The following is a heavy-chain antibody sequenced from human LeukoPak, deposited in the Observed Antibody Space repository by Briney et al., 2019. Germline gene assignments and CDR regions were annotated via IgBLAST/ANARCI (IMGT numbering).Heavy chain of an antibody. D-gene: IGHD2-2*01. CDR2: INPNSGDT. Sequence: ASVKVSCKASGYTFTNYTLNWVRQAPGQGLEWMGRINPNSGDTNYAQNFQGRVTMTRDTSISTAYMELSRLRSDDTAVYYCARDYCSSTSCLFDYWGQGTLVTVSS. CDR3: ARDYCSSTSCLFDY. CDR1: GYTFTNYT. V-gene: IGHV1-2*06. J-gene: IGHJ4*02.